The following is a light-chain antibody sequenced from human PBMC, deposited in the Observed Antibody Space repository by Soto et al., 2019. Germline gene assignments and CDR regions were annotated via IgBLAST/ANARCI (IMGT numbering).Light chain of an antibody. CDR2: EVS. V-gene: IGLV2-14*01. Sequence: QSVLTQPASVSGSPGQSITISCTGTSSDVGGYNHVSWYQQHPGKAPQLMIYEVSNRPSGISHRFSGSKSGNTASLTISGLQAEDEADYYCNSYTSSGPYVFGTGTKLTVL. J-gene: IGLJ1*01. CDR1: SSDVGGYNH. CDR3: NSYTSSGPYV.